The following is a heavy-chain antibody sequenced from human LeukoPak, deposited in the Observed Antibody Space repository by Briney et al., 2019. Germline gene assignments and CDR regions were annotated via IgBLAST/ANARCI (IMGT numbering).Heavy chain of an antibody. D-gene: IGHD2-8*01. J-gene: IGHJ3*02. CDR2: ISGSGGST. Sequence: GGSLRLSCAAPGFTFSSYAMSWVRQAPGKGLEWVSAISGSGGSTYYADSVKGRFTISRDNAKNSLYLQMNSLRAEDTAVYYCARDARMGAFDIWGQGTMVTVSS. CDR3: ARDARMGAFDI. V-gene: IGHV3-23*01. CDR1: GFTFSSYA.